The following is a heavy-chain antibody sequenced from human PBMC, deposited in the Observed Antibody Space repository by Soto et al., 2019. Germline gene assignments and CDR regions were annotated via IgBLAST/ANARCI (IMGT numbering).Heavy chain of an antibody. CDR2: IDPSGGIT. J-gene: IGHJ4*02. Sequence: QVQLSQFGAEVKKPGASVKVSCKASGYSFTNFHIHWVRQAPGQGLEWMGMIDPSGGITRDAQRLQGRITMTRDASKGTVYMELRSLTSEDTAVYYCGRDVIGHDNYETIGYYFDHWGQGTLVTVSS. V-gene: IGHV1-46*01. D-gene: IGHD3-22*01. CDR3: GRDVIGHDNYETIGYYFDH. CDR1: GYSFTNFH.